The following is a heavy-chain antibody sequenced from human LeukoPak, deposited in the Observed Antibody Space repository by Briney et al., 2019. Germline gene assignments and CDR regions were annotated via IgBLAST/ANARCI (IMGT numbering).Heavy chain of an antibody. V-gene: IGHV1-18*01. CDR3: ARHFYGSGTYYHFDY. D-gene: IGHD3-10*01. CDR1: GHSFPSYG. Sequence: ASVKVSCKASGHSFPSYGISWVRQAPGQGPEWMGWISPYNDNTNYAQKLQGRATLTTDTSTSTAYMELRSLRSDDTAVYYCARHFYGSGTYYHFDYWGQGTLVTVSS. CDR2: ISPYNDNT. J-gene: IGHJ4*02.